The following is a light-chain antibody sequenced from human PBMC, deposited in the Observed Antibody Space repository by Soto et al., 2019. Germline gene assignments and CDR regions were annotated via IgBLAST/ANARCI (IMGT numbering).Light chain of an antibody. CDR3: QQYNNWPRT. CDR1: QSVSSN. Sequence: EIVMTQSPATLPVSPGERATLSCRASQSVSSNLAWYQQKPGQAPRLLFYGAFTRATGIPARFSGSGYGTEFTLTISSLQSEDFAVYYCQQYNNWPRTFGQGTKVEIK. V-gene: IGKV3-15*01. J-gene: IGKJ1*01. CDR2: GAF.